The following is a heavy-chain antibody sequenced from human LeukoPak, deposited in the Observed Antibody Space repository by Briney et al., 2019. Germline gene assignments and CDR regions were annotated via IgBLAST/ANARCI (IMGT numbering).Heavy chain of an antibody. J-gene: IGHJ4*02. CDR2: IYYSGST. Sequence: SQTLSLTRTVSGGSISSGDYYWSWIRQPPGKGLEWIGYIYYSGSTYYNPSLKSRVTISVDTSKNQFSLKLSSVTAADTAVYYCARVRSRGLQHFDYWGQGTLVTVSS. D-gene: IGHD5-24*01. CDR1: GGSISSGDYY. V-gene: IGHV4-30-4*08. CDR3: ARVRSRGLQHFDY.